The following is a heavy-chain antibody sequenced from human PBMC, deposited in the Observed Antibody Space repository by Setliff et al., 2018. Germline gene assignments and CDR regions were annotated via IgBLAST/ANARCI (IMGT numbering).Heavy chain of an antibody. CDR2: VFYNGAA. V-gene: IGHV4-59*01. CDR3: ARGGTYRYFDY. J-gene: IGHJ4*02. CDR1: GDSISDAS. Sequence: SETLSLTCTVSGDSISDASIMAWIRQPPGKGLEFIGYVFYNGAAKYDPSLKSRVTMSVDTSKTQFSLKLNSMTTADTAVYYCARGGTYRYFDYWGQGALVTVLL.